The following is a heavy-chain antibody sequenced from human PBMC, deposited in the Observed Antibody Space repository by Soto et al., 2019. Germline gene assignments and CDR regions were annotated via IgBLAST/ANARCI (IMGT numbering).Heavy chain of an antibody. CDR1: GFTFSSYA. Sequence: PGGSLRLCCAASGFTFSSYAMSWVRQAPGKGLEWVGRIKSKTDGGTTDFAAPVKGRFAISRDDSNDIVYLQMNSLKMEDTGVYYYSLDSLFTMTLVRFDFWGHRTLGTVSS. V-gene: IGHV3-15*01. J-gene: IGHJ4*01. CDR3: SLDSLFTMTLVRFDF. D-gene: IGHD3-22*01. CDR2: IKSKTDGGTT.